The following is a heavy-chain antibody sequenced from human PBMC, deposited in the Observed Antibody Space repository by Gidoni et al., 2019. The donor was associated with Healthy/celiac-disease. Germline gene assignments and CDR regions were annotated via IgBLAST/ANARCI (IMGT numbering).Heavy chain of an antibody. V-gene: IGHV3-66*01. CDR2: IYSGGST. D-gene: IGHD1-26*01. J-gene: IGHJ2*01. Sequence: EVQLVESGGGLVQPGGSLRLSGAASGFTVSSNYMSWVRQAPGKGLEWVSVIYSGGSTYNADSVKGRFTISRDNSKNTLYLQMNSLRAEDTAVYYCARVEGWDWYFDLWGRGTLVTVSS. CDR3: ARVEGWDWYFDL. CDR1: GFTVSSNY.